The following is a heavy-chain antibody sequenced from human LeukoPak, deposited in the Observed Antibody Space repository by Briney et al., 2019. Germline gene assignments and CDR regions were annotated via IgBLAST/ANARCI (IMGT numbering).Heavy chain of an antibody. Sequence: GASVKVSCKASGYTFTSYDINRVRQATGQGLEWMGWMNPNSGNTGYAQKFQGRVTMTRNTSISTAYMELSSLRSEDTAVYYCARGLGLVRGVIITSFDYWGQGTLVTVSS. J-gene: IGHJ4*02. CDR2: MNPNSGNT. CDR3: ARGLGLVRGVIITSFDY. D-gene: IGHD3-10*01. CDR1: GYTFTSYD. V-gene: IGHV1-8*01.